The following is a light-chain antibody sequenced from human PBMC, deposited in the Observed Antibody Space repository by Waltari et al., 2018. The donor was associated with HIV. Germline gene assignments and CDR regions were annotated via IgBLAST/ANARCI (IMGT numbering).Light chain of an antibody. Sequence: QSLLTQPPSVSGAPRQSVTISCSVTSTNIGHNAVNWYQQLPGQPPRLLIYYDTLVPSGVSDRFSGSRSDTSASLAISGLQSEDEADYYCATWDDTLNALVFGGGTRLTVL. V-gene: IGLV1-36*01. CDR3: ATWDDTLNALV. CDR2: YDT. J-gene: IGLJ2*01. CDR1: STNIGHNA.